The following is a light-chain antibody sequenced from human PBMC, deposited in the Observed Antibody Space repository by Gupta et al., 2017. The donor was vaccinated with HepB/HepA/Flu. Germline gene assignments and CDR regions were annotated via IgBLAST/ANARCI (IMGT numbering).Light chain of an antibody. CDR3: QQSYSTLLT. CDR1: QSISSY. Sequence: DIQMIQSPSSLSASVGDRVTITFRASQSISSYLNWYQQKPGKAPKLLIYAASSLQSGVPSRFSGSGSGTDFTLTISRLQPEDFATYYCQQSYSTLLTFGGGTKVEIK. V-gene: IGKV1-39*01. J-gene: IGKJ4*01. CDR2: AAS.